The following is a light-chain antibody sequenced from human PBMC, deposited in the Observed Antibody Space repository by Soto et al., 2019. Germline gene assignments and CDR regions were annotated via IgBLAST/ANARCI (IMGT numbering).Light chain of an antibody. CDR3: QQSYTIPYT. Sequence: DIQMTQSPSSLSTSVGDRGTITCRASQSINTYLNWYQQKPGKGPDLLIYSASNLQGGVPPRFSGGGSGTEFTLTISSLQPEDFATYYCQQSYTIPYTFGQGTKVDIK. CDR1: QSINTY. CDR2: SAS. V-gene: IGKV1-39*01. J-gene: IGKJ2*01.